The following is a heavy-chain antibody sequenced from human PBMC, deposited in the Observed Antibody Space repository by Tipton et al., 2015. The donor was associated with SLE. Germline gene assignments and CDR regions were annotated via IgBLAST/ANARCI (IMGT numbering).Heavy chain of an antibody. Sequence: TLSLTCTVSGGSISSHYWSWIRQPPGKGLEWIGYIYYSGSTNYNPSLKSRVTISVDTSKNQFSLKLSSVTAADTAVYYCARGMGVRGVIFDYWGQGTLVTVSS. CDR1: GGSISSHY. D-gene: IGHD3-10*01. CDR2: IYYSGST. J-gene: IGHJ4*02. V-gene: IGHV4-59*11. CDR3: ARGMGVRGVIFDY.